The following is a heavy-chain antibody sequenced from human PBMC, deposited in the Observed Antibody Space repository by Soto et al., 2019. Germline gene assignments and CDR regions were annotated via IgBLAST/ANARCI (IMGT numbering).Heavy chain of an antibody. J-gene: IGHJ4*02. CDR3: AKSAGNGFDY. CDR1: GFTFSSYG. D-gene: IGHD1-1*01. Sequence: VQLVESGGGVVQPGRSLRLSCAASGFTFSSYGMHWVRQAPGKGLEWVAVISYDGSNKYYADSVKGRFTISRDNSKNTLYLQMNSLRAEDTAVYYCAKSAGNGFDYWGQGTLVTVSS. V-gene: IGHV3-30*18. CDR2: ISYDGSNK.